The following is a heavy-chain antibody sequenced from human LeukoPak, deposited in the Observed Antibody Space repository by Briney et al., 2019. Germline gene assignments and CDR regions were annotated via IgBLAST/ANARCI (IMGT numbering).Heavy chain of an antibody. CDR3: AREQWLVDESVLPDAFDI. CDR2: IYHSGST. CDR1: GGSISSRNW. D-gene: IGHD6-19*01. V-gene: IGHV4-4*02. Sequence: PSETLSLTCAVSGGSISSRNWWSWVRQPPGKGLEWIGEIYHSGSTNYNPSLKSRVTISVDKSKNQFPLKLSSVTAADTAVYYCAREQWLVDESVLPDAFDIWGQGTMVTVSS. J-gene: IGHJ3*02.